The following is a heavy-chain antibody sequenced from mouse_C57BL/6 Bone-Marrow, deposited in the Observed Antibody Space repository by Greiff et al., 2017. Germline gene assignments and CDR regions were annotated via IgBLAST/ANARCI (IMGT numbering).Heavy chain of an antibody. V-gene: IGHV2-2*01. CDR2: IWSGGST. J-gene: IGHJ3*01. Sequence: QVHVKQSGPGLVQPSQSLSITCTVSGFSLTSYGVHWVRQSPGKGLEWLGVIWSGGSTDYNAAFISRLSISKDNSKSQVFFKMNSLQADDTAIYYCARRDYDWFAYWGQGTLVTVSA. CDR3: ARRDYDWFAY. D-gene: IGHD2-4*01. CDR1: GFSLTSYG.